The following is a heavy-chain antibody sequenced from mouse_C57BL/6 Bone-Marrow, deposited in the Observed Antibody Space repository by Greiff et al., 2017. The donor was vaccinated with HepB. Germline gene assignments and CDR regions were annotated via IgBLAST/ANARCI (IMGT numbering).Heavy chain of an antibody. CDR2: IYPGSGST. Sequence: QVQLQQPGAELVKPGASVKMSCKASGHTFTSYWITWVKQRPGQGLEWIGDIYPGSGSTNYNEKFKSKATLTVDTSSSTAYMQLSSLTSEDSAVYYCARSYYGNYDWYFDVWGTGTTVTVSS. J-gene: IGHJ1*03. D-gene: IGHD2-1*01. CDR1: GHTFTSYW. CDR3: ARSYYGNYDWYFDV. V-gene: IGHV1-55*01.